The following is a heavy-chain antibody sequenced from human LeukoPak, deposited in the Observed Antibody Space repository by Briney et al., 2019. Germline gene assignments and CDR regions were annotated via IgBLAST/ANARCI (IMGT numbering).Heavy chain of an antibody. CDR2: IRTTAWRGTT. CDR3: ARDRDGGYELAY. Sequence: RSLKLSWQGSGFIFDKLPITWIRPAAGEGPGWKGYIRTTAWRGTTKYAPSLEGRVTISRDNSKATTYLEIKSVKAEDTGVYFRARDRDGGYELAYWGQGVQVIVSS. J-gene: IGHJ4*02. CDR1: GFIFDKLP. D-gene: IGHD5-12*01. V-gene: IGHV3-49*02.